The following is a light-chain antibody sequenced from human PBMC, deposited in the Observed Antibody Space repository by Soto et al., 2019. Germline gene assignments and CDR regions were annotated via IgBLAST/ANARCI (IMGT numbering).Light chain of an antibody. CDR2: DDN. CDR3: GSWDSSLSAYV. V-gene: IGLV1-51*01. Sequence: QSVLTQPPSVSAAPGQKVTISCSGSSPNIGGNSVFWYQQLPGTDPKLLIYDDNKRTSGIPDRFSGSKSGTSATLGIAGFQTGGEADYYCGSWDSSLSAYVFGTGTKVTVL. CDR1: SPNIGGNS. J-gene: IGLJ1*01.